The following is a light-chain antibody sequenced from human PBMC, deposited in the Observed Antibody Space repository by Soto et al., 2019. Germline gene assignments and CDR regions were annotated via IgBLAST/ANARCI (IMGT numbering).Light chain of an antibody. CDR2: EVS. V-gene: IGLV2-14*01. CDR1: SSDVGGYNY. CDR3: SSYTSSSTQV. J-gene: IGLJ1*01. Sequence: QSALTQPASVSGSPGQSITISCTGTSSDVGGYNYVSWYQQHQGKAPKLMIYEVSNRPSWVSNRFSGSKSGNTASLTISGLQAEDEADYYCSSYTSSSTQVFGTGTKLTVL.